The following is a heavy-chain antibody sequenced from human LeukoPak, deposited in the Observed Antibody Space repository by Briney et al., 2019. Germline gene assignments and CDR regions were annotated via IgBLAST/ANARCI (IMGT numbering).Heavy chain of an antibody. V-gene: IGHV1-18*01. J-gene: IGHJ5*02. CDR1: GYTFTRYG. CDR2: INTYNGNT. CDR3: ARDFTTGGDYGSNWFDP. Sequence: ASVKVSCKASGYTFTRYGISWVRQAPGQGLEWMGWINTYNGNTDYAQKLQGRVTMTTDTSTSTAYMELSSLRSEDTAVYYCARDFTTGGDYGSNWFDPWGQGTLVTVSS. D-gene: IGHD4-17*01.